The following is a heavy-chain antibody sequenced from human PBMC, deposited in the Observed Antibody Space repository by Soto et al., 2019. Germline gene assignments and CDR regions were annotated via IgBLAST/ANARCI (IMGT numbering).Heavy chain of an antibody. J-gene: IGHJ6*02. CDR1: GYTFTTYG. CDR2: ISGYNGHT. D-gene: IGHD2-21*01. Sequence: ASVKVSCKASGYTFTTYGISWVRQAPGQGLEWMGWISGYNGHTKYAQKFQGRVIMTTDTSTSTVYMDLRSLRSDDTAVYYCARVWLMPYSYYGMDVCGQRTTVTVS. CDR3: ARVWLMPYSYYGMDV. V-gene: IGHV1-18*01.